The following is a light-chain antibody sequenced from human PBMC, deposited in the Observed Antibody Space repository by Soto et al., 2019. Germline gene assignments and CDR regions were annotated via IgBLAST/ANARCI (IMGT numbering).Light chain of an antibody. CDR2: RAS. V-gene: IGKV1-5*03. Sequence: DIQMTQSPSTLSASVGDRVTITCRASQSISTWLAWYQQKPGMAPKLLIHRASSLESGVPSRFSGSGSGTEFTLTISSLQPDDFATYYCQHYKRYSTLTFGGGTKVEIK. CDR3: QHYKRYSTLT. CDR1: QSISTW. J-gene: IGKJ4*01.